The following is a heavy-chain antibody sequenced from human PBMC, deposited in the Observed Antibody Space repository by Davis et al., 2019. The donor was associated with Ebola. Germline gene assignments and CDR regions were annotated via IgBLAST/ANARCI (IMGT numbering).Heavy chain of an antibody. CDR1: GGSFSSYY. V-gene: IGHV4-39*01. D-gene: IGHD6-19*01. Sequence: SETLSLTCAVYGGSFSSYYWGWIRQPPGKGLEWIGSIYYSGSTYYNPSLKSRVTISVDTSKNQFSLKLSSVTAADTAVYYCASQGHSSGWSWFDPWGQGTLVTVSS. J-gene: IGHJ5*02. CDR2: IYYSGST. CDR3: ASQGHSSGWSWFDP.